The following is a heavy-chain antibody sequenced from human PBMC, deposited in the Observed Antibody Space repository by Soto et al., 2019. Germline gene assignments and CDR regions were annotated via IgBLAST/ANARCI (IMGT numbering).Heavy chain of an antibody. D-gene: IGHD3-10*01. CDR3: ATSRRLGDPKSDALDI. Sequence: SETLSLTCTVSGGSISSYYWSWIRQPPGKGLEWIGYIYYSGSTNYNPSLKSRVTISVDTSKNQFSLKLSSVTAADTAVYYCATSRRLGDPKSDALDIWGQGTMVTVSS. CDR2: IYYSGST. J-gene: IGHJ3*02. CDR1: GGSISSYY. V-gene: IGHV4-59*01.